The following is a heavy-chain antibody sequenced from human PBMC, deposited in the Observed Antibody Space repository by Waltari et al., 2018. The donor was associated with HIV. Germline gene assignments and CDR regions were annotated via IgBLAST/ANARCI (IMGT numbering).Heavy chain of an antibody. Sequence: VRLVVSGGRREQRGGSRRLACPTGGFRYSHHAMTWVRQAPGKRPEWVSSSGGNDKHVVYADSVKGRFSISRDNSGEIMYLQMSNLKVEDTGVYFCGRFEWNDYDNRGVDNWGRGTQVTVFS. J-gene: IGHJ4*02. D-gene: IGHD3-10*01. CDR2: SGGNDKHV. CDR3: GRFEWNDYDNRGVDN. CDR1: GFRYSHHA. V-gene: IGHV3-35*01.